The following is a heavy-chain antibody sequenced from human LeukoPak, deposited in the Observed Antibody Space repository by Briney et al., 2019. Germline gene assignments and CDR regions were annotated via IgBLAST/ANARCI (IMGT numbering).Heavy chain of an antibody. D-gene: IGHD1-26*01. J-gene: IGHJ4*02. CDR3: ATSFGSYYGPFDY. CDR1: GGSISSYY. CDR2: IYTTGST. V-gene: IGHV4-4*07. Sequence: SETLSLTCTVSGGSISSYYWSWIRQPAGKGLEWIGRIYTTGSTYYNPSLKSRVTMSVDTSKNQFSLNMSSVTAADTAVYYCATSFGSYYGPFDYWGQGTLVTVSS.